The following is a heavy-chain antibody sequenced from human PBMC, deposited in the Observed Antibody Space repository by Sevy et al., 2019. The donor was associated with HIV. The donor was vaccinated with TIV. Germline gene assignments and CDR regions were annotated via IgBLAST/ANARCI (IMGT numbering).Heavy chain of an antibody. Sequence: GGSLRLSCAASGIMFSSHWIHWVRQAPGKGLVWISQINTDGSGTKYADSVKGRFTISRDNAKNTLYLQMNSLRAEDTAVYYCARGKPVHSGWFYWGQGTLVTVS. J-gene: IGHJ4*02. V-gene: IGHV3-74*03. CDR3: ARGKPVHSGWFY. D-gene: IGHD6-19*01. CDR1: GIMFSSHW. CDR2: INTDGSGT.